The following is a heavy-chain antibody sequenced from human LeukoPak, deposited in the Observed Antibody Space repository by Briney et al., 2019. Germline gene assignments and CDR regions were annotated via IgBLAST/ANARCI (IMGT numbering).Heavy chain of an antibody. CDR1: GGSFSGYY. D-gene: IGHD3-3*01. V-gene: IGHV4-34*01. CDR2: INHSGST. Sequence: PSETLSLTCAVYGGSFSGYYWSWIRQPPGKGLEWRGEINHSGSTNYNPSLKSRVTISVDTSKNQFSLKLSSVTAADTAVYYCARGTAYDFWSGFFSNFDYWGQGTLVTVSS. J-gene: IGHJ4*02. CDR3: ARGTAYDFWSGFFSNFDY.